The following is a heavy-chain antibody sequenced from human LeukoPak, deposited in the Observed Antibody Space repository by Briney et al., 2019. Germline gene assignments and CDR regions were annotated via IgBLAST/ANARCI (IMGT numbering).Heavy chain of an antibody. D-gene: IGHD3-10*01. CDR1: GGSISSYY. J-gene: IGHJ4*02. Sequence: PSETLSLTCTVSGGSISSYYWSWIRQPPGKGLEWIGYIYYSGSTNYNPSLKSRVTISVDTSKNQFSLQLNSVTPEDTAVYYCARDRSGTYYYGSGSYTYFDYWGQGTLVTVSS. CDR2: IYYSGST. V-gene: IGHV4-59*12. CDR3: ARDRSGTYYYGSGSYTYFDY.